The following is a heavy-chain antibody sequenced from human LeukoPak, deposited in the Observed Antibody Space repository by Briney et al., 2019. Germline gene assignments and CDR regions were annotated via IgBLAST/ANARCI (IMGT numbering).Heavy chain of an antibody. J-gene: IGHJ2*01. D-gene: IGHD2-15*01. CDR1: GFTFSSYW. V-gene: IGHV3-20*04. CDR3: ARSSGPNL. Sequence: PGGSLRLSCAASGFTFSSYWMSWVRQAPGKGLEWVSGINWNGGSIGYADSVKGRFTISRDNAKNSLYLQMNSLRAEDTAVYYCARSSGPNLWGRGTLVTVSS. CDR2: INWNGGSI.